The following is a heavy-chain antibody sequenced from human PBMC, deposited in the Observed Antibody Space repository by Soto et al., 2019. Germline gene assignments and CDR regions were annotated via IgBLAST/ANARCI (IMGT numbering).Heavy chain of an antibody. CDR1: GGSFSPNY. CDR3: ARENYDSIGWLDH. CDR2: IYYSGST. D-gene: IGHD3-22*01. J-gene: IGHJ4*02. Sequence: LPETLSLTCNVSGGSFSPNYWSWIRQPPGKGLEWVGYIYYSGSTYYNPSLKSRVTISIDTSKNQFPLKLSSVTAADTAVYYCARENYDSIGWLDHWGQGTLVTVPQ. V-gene: IGHV4-59*12.